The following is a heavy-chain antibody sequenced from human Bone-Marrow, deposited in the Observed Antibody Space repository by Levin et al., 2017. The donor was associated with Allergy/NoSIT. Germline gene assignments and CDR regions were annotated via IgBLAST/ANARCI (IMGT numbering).Heavy chain of an antibody. CDR3: ARGYDFWSGYFEY. J-gene: IGHJ4*02. V-gene: IGHV4-59*11. Sequence: SGGSLRLSCSVSGDPINSHYWSWLRQSPGKGLEWIGYIYYSGGTNYNPSLKSRVTISVDTSKTQFSLKLSSVTAADTAKYYCARGYDFWSGYFEYWGQGILVTVSS. D-gene: IGHD3-3*01. CDR2: IYYSGGT. CDR1: GDPINSHY.